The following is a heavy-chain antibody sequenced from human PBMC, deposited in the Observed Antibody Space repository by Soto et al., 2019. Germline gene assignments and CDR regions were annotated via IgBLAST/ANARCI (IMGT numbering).Heavy chain of an antibody. CDR3: AKGLGNAKEV. D-gene: IGHD2-8*01. Sequence: EVQLLESGGGLVQPGGSLRLSCSASGFNFGSYGMSWVRQAPGKGLEWVSGLTASGLNTYYTDSVKGRFTISRDNSLNTVYLQMSGLRVEDKAVFHCAKGLGNAKEVWGQGTTVTVSS. CDR2: LTASGLNT. V-gene: IGHV3-23*01. CDR1: GFNFGSYG. J-gene: IGHJ6*02.